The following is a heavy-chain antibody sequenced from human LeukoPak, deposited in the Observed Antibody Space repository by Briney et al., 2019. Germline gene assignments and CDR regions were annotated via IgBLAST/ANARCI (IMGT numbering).Heavy chain of an antibody. CDR2: IIPIFGTA. D-gene: IGHD6-19*01. CDR3: ATTPYSSGWFPPVFFDY. J-gene: IGHJ4*02. CDR1: GGTFSSYA. V-gene: IGHV1-69*13. Sequence: SVKVSCKASGGTFSSYAISWVRQAPGQGVEWMGGIIPIFGTANYAQKFQGRVTITADESTSTAYMELSSLRFEDTAVYYCATTPYSSGWFPPVFFDYWGQGTLVTVSS.